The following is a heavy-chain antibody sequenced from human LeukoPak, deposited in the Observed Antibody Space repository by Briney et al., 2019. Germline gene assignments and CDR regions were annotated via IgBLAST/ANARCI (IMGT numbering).Heavy chain of an antibody. D-gene: IGHD3-10*01. Sequence: GGSLRLLCAASGFTLSSYEVKWVRQAPGKGLEWVSYVSSSGGGMLYADSVKGRFTISRDNAKNSLSLQMSSLRVEDTAVYYCARDLYGSGGDAFDIWGQGTVVTVSS. J-gene: IGHJ3*02. CDR2: VSSSGGGM. CDR1: GFTLSSYE. CDR3: ARDLYGSGGDAFDI. V-gene: IGHV3-48*03.